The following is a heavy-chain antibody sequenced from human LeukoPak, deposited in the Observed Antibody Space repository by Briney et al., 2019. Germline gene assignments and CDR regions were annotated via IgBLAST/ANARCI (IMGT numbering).Heavy chain of an antibody. CDR2: FSGSGDSA. CDR1: GFTFSSFA. D-gene: IGHD2-2*01. Sequence: GGSLRLSCAASGFTFSSFAMNWVGQAPGKGLEWVAVFSGSGDSAFYADSVQGRFTISKDNSKNTLHLQMNSLRAEDTAIYYCAKAGQLLKPIDHWGQGTLVTVSS. J-gene: IGHJ4*02. V-gene: IGHV3-23*01. CDR3: AKAGQLLKPIDH.